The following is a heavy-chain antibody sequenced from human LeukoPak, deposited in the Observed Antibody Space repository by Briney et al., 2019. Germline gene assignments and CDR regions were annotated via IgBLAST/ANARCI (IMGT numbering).Heavy chain of an antibody. Sequence: PGGSLRLSCTTSVFPFSRYSMNWVRQAPGKGLEWVSYITSSGDTIYYADSVKGRFTISRDNAKNSVYLQMNSLRAEDTAVYYCARTPIFGVVTSPYYFDYWGQGTLVTVSS. CDR3: ARTPIFGVVTSPYYFDY. J-gene: IGHJ4*02. D-gene: IGHD3-3*01. CDR2: ITSSGDTI. V-gene: IGHV3-48*01. CDR1: VFPFSRYS.